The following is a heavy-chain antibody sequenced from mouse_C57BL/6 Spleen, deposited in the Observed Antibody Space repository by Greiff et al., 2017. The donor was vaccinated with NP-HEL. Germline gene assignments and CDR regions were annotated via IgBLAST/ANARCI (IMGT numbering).Heavy chain of an antibody. CDR3: ARHYYGSPYAMDY. J-gene: IGHJ4*01. CDR2: INPNYGTT. CDR1: GYSFTDYN. V-gene: IGHV1-39*01. D-gene: IGHD1-1*01. Sequence: EVKLVESGPELVKPGASVKISCKASGYSFTDYNMNWVKQSNGKSLEWIGVINPNYGTTSYNQKFKGKATLTVDQSSSTAYMQLNSLTSEDSAVYYCARHYYGSPYAMDYWGQGTSVTVSS.